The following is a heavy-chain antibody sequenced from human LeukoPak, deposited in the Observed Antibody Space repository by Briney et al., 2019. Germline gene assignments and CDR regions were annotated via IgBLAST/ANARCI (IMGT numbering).Heavy chain of an antibody. J-gene: IGHJ4*02. Sequence: GESLKISCKGSGYSFTSYWIGCVRQMPGKGLEWMGIIYPGDSDTRYSPSFQGQVTISADKSISTAYLQWSSLKASDTAMYYCATPPITMVRGVIAGHWGQGTLVTVSS. D-gene: IGHD3-10*01. CDR1: GYSFTSYW. CDR2: IYPGDSDT. V-gene: IGHV5-51*01. CDR3: ATPPITMVRGVIAGH.